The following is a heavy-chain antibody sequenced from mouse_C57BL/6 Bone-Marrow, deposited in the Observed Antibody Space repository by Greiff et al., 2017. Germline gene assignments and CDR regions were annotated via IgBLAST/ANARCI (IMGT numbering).Heavy chain of an antibody. CDR1: GFTFSSYT. CDR3: ARGYCYGRSLYFDY. V-gene: IGHV5-9*01. D-gene: IGHD1-1*01. J-gene: IGHJ2*01. CDR2: ISGGGGNT. Sequence: EVKLVESGGGLVKPGGSLKLSCAASGFTFSSYTLSWVRQTPEKRLEWVATISGGGGNTYYPDSVKGRFTISRDNATSTLYLQMSSLRSEDAALYDCARGYCYGRSLYFDYWGQGNTLTVSS.